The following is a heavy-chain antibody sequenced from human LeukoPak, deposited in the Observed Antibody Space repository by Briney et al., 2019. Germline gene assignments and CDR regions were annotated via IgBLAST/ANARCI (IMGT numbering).Heavy chain of an antibody. D-gene: IGHD6-13*01. CDR1: GGSISSSSYY. CDR3: ARDGSIAAAGALDY. CDR2: IYYSGST. V-gene: IGHV4-39*07. J-gene: IGHJ4*02. Sequence: SETLPLTCTVSGGSISSSSYYWGWIRQPPGKGLEWIGSIYYSGSTYYNPSLKSRVTISVDTSKNQFSLKLSSVTAADTAVYYCARDGSIAAAGALDYWGQGTLVTVSS.